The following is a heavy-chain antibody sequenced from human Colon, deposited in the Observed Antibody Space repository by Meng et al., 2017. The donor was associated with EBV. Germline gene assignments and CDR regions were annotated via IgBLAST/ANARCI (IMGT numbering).Heavy chain of an antibody. CDR3: ARHTFSGNPGGIDS. CDR1: GGPISRTGTC. J-gene: IGHJ4*02. D-gene: IGHD4-23*01. Sequence: QLHLRGSGLGLVKPWETLSLPCTVSGGPISRTGTCGGWIRQPPGKGLEWIGSQCHADDTYYNPSLMGRVTISVDTSKNQVSLKLTSVTAADTSIYYCARHTFSGNPGGIDSWGQGILVTVSS. CDR2: QCHADDT. V-gene: IGHV4-39*01.